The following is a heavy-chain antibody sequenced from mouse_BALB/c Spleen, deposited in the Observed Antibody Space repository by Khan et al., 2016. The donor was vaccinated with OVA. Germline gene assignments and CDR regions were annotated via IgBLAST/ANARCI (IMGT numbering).Heavy chain of an antibody. CDR3: ARPELSGSPAWFAY. J-gene: IGHJ3*01. CDR2: IWGDGST. V-gene: IGHV2-3*01. Sequence: QVQLKESGPGLVAPSQSLSITCTVSGFSLNSYGVRWVRQPPGKGLEWLGVIWGDGSTTYHSALISRLSISKDNSNSQVFLKEISLLTDDAATYYCARPELSGSPAWFAYWGQGTLVTVSA. D-gene: IGHD1-1*01. CDR1: GFSLNSYG.